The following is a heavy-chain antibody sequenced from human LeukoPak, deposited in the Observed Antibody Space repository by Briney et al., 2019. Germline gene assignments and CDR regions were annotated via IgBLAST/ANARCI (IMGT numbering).Heavy chain of an antibody. J-gene: IGHJ4*02. D-gene: IGHD1-26*01. V-gene: IGHV3-48*01. CDR2: ISSSSSTI. Sequence: HSGGSLRLSCAASGFTFSSYSMNWVRQAPGKGLECISYISSSSSTIYYADSVKGRFTISRDNAKNSLYLQMNSLRAEDTAVYYCASPVYSGSYPPDYWGQGTPVTVSS. CDR1: GFTFSSYS. CDR3: ASPVYSGSYPPDY.